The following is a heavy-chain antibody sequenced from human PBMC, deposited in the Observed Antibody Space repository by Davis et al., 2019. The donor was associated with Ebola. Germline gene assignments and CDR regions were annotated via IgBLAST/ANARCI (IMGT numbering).Heavy chain of an antibody. V-gene: IGHV3-30-3*01. CDR2: ISYDGSNK. D-gene: IGHD3-16*01. CDR3: ARDAVWLDHFDY. CDR1: GFTFSSYA. Sequence: PGGSLRLSCAASGFTFSSYAMHWVRQAPGKGLEWVAVISYDGSNKYYADSVKGRFTISRDNSKNTLYLQMNSLRAEDTAVYYCARDAVWLDHFDYWGQGTLVTVSS. J-gene: IGHJ4*02.